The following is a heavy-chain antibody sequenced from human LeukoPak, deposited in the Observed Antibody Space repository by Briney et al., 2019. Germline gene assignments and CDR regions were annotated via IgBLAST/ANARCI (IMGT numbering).Heavy chain of an antibody. CDR1: GGSVTSGGFY. CDR3: ARHSGSGSLSRPFDP. J-gene: IGHJ5*02. D-gene: IGHD3-10*01. Sequence: SETLSLTCSVSGGSVTSGGFYWGWLRQPPGKGPEWIAPIYYTGSTYYNPSLNSRVTVSIDTSKNQFSLRLTSVTATDTAVYHCARHSGSGSLSRPFDPWGQGTLVTVSS. V-gene: IGHV4-39*01. CDR2: IYYTGST.